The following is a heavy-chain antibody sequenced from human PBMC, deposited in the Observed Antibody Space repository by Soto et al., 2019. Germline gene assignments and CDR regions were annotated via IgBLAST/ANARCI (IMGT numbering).Heavy chain of an antibody. CDR2: ISGSGGST. J-gene: IGHJ4*02. D-gene: IGHD1-20*01. V-gene: IGHV3-23*01. Sequence: GGSLRLSCAASGFTFSSYAMSWVRQAPGKGLEWVSAISGSGGSTYYADSVKGRFTISRDNSKNTLYLQMNSLRAEDTAVYYCAKDGEAGITGTTGFDYWGQGTLVTVSS. CDR3: AKDGEAGITGTTGFDY. CDR1: GFTFSSYA.